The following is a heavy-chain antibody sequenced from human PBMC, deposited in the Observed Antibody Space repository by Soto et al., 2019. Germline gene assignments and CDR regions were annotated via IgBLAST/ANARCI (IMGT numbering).Heavy chain of an antibody. D-gene: IGHD3-16*01. CDR2: TSYTGNT. Sequence: PSETLSLTGLVSGGSLTSYHWSWIRQLPDKGLEWIAYTSYTGNTNYNPSFQSRVTISLXXXKXXXXLKRTSXXAAXTAVYYCARDMHASFTHYFDPWGQGTLFTVSS. CDR1: GGSLTSYH. V-gene: IGHV4-59*12. CDR3: ARDMHASFTHYFDP. J-gene: IGHJ5*02.